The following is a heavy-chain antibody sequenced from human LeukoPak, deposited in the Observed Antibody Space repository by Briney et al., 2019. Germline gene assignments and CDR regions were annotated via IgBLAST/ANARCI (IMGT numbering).Heavy chain of an antibody. CDR2: ISAYNGNT. J-gene: IGHJ4*02. Sequence: ASVKVSCKASGYTFTSYGISWARQAPGQGLEWMGWISAYNGNTNYAQKLQGRVTMTTDTSTSTAYMELRSLRSDDTAVYYCARVEDYGDCRLGYAYWGQGTLVTVSS. CDR3: ARVEDYGDCRLGYAY. CDR1: GYTFTSYG. V-gene: IGHV1-18*01. D-gene: IGHD4-17*01.